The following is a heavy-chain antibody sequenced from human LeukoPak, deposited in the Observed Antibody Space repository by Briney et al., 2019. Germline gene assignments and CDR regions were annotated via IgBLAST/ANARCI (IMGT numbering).Heavy chain of an antibody. J-gene: IGHJ4*02. CDR3: ARGVIAAGGNDFDY. D-gene: IGHD6-13*01. Sequence: SETLSLTCTVSGGSISSSSYYWGWIRQPPGKGLECIGSIYYSGSTYYNPSLKSRVTMSVDTSKNQLSLKVISVTAADTAVYYCARGVIAAGGNDFDYWGQGTLVTVSS. CDR2: IYYSGST. CDR1: GGSISSSSYY. V-gene: IGHV4-39*07.